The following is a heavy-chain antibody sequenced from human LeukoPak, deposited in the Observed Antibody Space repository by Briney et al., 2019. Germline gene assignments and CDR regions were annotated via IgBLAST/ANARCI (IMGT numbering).Heavy chain of an antibody. J-gene: IGHJ4*02. CDR2: IRSSGSTI. D-gene: IGHD6-13*01. CDR1: GFTFSSYD. CDR3: ARDGRSTWYGVGYFDY. Sequence: GGSLRLSCAASGFTFSSYDMNWVPQAPGKGLEWISYIRSSGSTIYYADSVKGRFTISRENAKNSLYLQMNSLRAEDTAVYYCARDGRSTWYGVGYFDYWGQGTLVTVSS. V-gene: IGHV3-48*03.